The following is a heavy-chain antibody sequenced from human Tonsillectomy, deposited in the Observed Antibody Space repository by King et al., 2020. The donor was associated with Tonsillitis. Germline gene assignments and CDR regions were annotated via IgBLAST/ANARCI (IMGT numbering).Heavy chain of an antibody. CDR1: GYSFTKYR. D-gene: IGHD6-13*01. CDR2: IYPGDSYT. CDR3: ARLVGAAAAGTGFDY. V-gene: IGHV5-51*03. Sequence: QLVQSGAEVKKPGESLKISCKGSGYSFTKYRIAWVRQMPGKGLEWTGIIYPGDSYTRYSPVFQGQVTISADQSISPAYLQWSSLKASDTAIYYCARLVGAAAAGTGFDYWGQGTLVTVSS. J-gene: IGHJ4*02.